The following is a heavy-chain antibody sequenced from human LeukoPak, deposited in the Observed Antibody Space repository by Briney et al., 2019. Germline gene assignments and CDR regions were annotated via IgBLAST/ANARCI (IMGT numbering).Heavy chain of an antibody. CDR1: GFTFSSYW. CDR3: AREQPKDSSGYDY. J-gene: IGHJ4*02. CDR2: INTDGSST. Sequence: GGSLRLSCAASGFTFSSYWMHWVRQAPGKGLVWVSRINTDGSSTSYADSVKGRFTISRDNAKNTLYLQMNSLRAEDTAVYYCAREQPKDSSGYDYWGQGTLVTVSS. V-gene: IGHV3-74*01. D-gene: IGHD3-22*01.